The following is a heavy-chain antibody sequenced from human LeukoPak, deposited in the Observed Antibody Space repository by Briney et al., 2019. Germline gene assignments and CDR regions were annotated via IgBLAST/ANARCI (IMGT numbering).Heavy chain of an antibody. CDR2: IKQDGSEK. CDR3: SRVYSSSWYD. CDR1: GFTVSSNY. Sequence: GGSLRLSCAASGFTVSSNYMSRVRQAPGKGLEWMANIKQDGSEKYYVDSVKGRFTISRDNAKNSLYLQMNSLRAVDTAVYYCSRVYSSSWYDWGQGTLVTVSS. V-gene: IGHV3-7*01. J-gene: IGHJ4*02. D-gene: IGHD6-13*01.